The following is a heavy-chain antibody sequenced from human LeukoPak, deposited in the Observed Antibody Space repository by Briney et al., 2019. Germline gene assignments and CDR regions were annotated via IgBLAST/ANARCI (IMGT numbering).Heavy chain of an antibody. J-gene: IGHJ5*02. CDR3: AGDYYDSSGYNWFDP. Sequence: SETLSLTCTVSGGSISSYYWSWIRQPPGKGLEWIGYIYYSGSTNYNPSLKSRVTISVDTSKNQFSLKLSSVTAADTAVYYCAGDYYDSSGYNWFDPWGQGTLVTVSS. V-gene: IGHV4-59*01. CDR2: IYYSGST. CDR1: GGSISSYY. D-gene: IGHD3-22*01.